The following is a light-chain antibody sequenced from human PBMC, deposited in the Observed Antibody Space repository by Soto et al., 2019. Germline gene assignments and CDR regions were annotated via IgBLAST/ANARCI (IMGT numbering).Light chain of an antibody. CDR1: SSNIGSNT. CDR3: AAWDDSLNGLYV. CDR2: SNN. V-gene: IGLV1-44*01. Sequence: QSVLTQPPSASGTPGQWVTISCSGSSSNIGSNTVNWYQQLPRTAPKLLIYSNNQRPSGVPDRFSGSKSGTSASLAISGLQSEDEAYYYCAAWDDSLNGLYVFGTGTKVTVL. J-gene: IGLJ1*01.